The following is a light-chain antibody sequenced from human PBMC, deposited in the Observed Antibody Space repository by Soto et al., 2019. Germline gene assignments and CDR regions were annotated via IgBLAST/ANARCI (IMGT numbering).Light chain of an antibody. J-gene: IGLJ1*01. CDR2: KGT. CDR3: CSSAPESTDG. CDR1: SSDVGAYNS. V-gene: IGLV2-23*01. Sequence: QSVLAHPASVSGSPGQSITISCTGTSSDVGAYNSVSWYQQHPHRTPQVIIYKGTQRPSGVSNRFSGSTSGNAASLTISALQTDDEADYFCCSSAPESTDGCGTGTKVTVL.